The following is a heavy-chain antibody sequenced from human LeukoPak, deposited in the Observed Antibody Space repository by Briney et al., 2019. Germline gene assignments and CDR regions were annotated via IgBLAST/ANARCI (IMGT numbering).Heavy chain of an antibody. CDR1: GFTFTTYS. D-gene: IGHD6-19*01. Sequence: PGGSLRLSYAASGFTFTTYSMHWVRQAPGKGLEWLTIISYDGRNTYYADSVKGRFTISRDKSKNTLYLQMNSLRADDTAVYFCARSYRSGWYYFDYWGQGTLVTVSS. CDR2: ISYDGRNT. CDR3: ARSYRSGWYYFDY. J-gene: IGHJ4*02. V-gene: IGHV3-30-3*01.